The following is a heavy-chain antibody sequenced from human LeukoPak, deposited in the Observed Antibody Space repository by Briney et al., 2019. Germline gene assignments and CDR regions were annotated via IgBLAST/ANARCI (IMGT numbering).Heavy chain of an antibody. V-gene: IGHV4-59*01. Sequence: SETLSLTCTVAGGSITSSYWSSIRQPPGNGLEWIGSIYYSGTTNYNPSLKSRVTISVDTSKNQFSLKVNSVTAADTAVYYCVRSKSGTYGWFDPWGQGTLVSVSS. CDR1: GGSITSSY. J-gene: IGHJ5*02. CDR3: VRSKSGTYGWFDP. D-gene: IGHD4-17*01. CDR2: IYYSGTT.